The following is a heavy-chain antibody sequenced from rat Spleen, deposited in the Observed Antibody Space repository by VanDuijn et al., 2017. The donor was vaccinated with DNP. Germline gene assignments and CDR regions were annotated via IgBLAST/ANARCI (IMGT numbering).Heavy chain of an antibody. V-gene: IGHV5-58*01. J-gene: IGHJ2*01. D-gene: IGHD3-1*01. CDR1: GFTFSSYW. CDR2: INTDGGNT. CDR3: TTEDSTRCFDY. Sequence: EVQLVESGGGLVKPGRSMKLSCAASGFTFSSYWMYWIRQAPGKGLEWVASINTDGGNTYYPDSVKGRFTISRDNAENTVYLQMNSLRSDDTATYYCTTEDSTRCFDYWGQGVMVTVSS.